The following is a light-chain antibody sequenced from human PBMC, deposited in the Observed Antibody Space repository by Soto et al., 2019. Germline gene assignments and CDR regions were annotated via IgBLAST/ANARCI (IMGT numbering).Light chain of an antibody. Sequence: QSALTQPASVSGSPGQSITISCTGTSSDVGSYNYVSWYQPDPGKALKLMIYDVSNRPSGVSYRFSGSKSGNTASLTISGLQDEDEAGYYCSSYTTSSTHVVFGGGTKLTVL. CDR3: SSYTTSSTHVV. CDR1: SSDVGSYNY. V-gene: IGLV2-14*01. CDR2: DVS. J-gene: IGLJ2*01.